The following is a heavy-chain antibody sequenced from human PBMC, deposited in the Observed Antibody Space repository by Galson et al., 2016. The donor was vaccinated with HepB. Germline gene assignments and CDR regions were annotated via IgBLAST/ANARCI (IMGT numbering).Heavy chain of an antibody. CDR3: ATAGTGLAARKFDS. CDR1: GFTFSTYW. V-gene: IGHV3-7*02. Sequence: SLRLSCAASGFTFSTYWMSWVRQASGKGLEWVANIKDDGSDKYYVDSVKGRFTISRDNATNSLHLQMNSLRAEDTAVYYCATAGTGLAARKFDSWGQGTLVTVSS. CDR2: IKDDGSDK. J-gene: IGHJ4*02. D-gene: IGHD6-6*01.